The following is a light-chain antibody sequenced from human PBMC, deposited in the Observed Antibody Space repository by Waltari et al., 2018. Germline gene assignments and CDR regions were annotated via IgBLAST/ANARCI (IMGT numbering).Light chain of an antibody. Sequence: QSALTQPASVSGSPGQSLAVSCTGSSSDVGTYNLVSWYQQHPGKAPKLIIYEATKRPSGVSNHLSGSNSGNMASLTISGLQAEDEAEYYCCSFAGRSTWVFGTGTKVTVL. CDR3: CSFAGRSTWV. CDR2: EAT. V-gene: IGLV2-23*01. CDR1: SSDVGTYNL. J-gene: IGLJ1*01.